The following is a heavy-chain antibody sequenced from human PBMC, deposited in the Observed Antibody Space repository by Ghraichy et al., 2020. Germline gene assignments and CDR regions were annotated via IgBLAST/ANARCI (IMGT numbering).Heavy chain of an antibody. V-gene: IGHV3-23*01. J-gene: IGHJ5*02. D-gene: IGHD3-10*01. CDR3: ARGSYYYGSGSYYKTQQSGRRRDPNKNWFDP. CDR1: GFTFSSYA. Sequence: GGSLRLSCAASGFTFSSYAMSWVRQAPGKGLEWVSAISGSGGSTYYADSVKGRFTISRDNSKNTLYLQMNSLRAEDTAVYYCARGSYYYGSGSYYKTQQSGRRRDPNKNWFDPWGQGTLVTVSS. CDR2: ISGSGGST.